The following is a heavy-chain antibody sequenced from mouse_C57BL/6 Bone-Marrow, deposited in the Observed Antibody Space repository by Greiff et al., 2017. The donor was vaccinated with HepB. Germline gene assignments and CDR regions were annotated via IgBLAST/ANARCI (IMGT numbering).Heavy chain of an antibody. Sequence: VMLVESGPGLVAPSQSLSITCTVSGFSLTSYAISWVRQPPGKGLEWLGVIWTGGGTNYNSALKSRLSISKDNSKSQVFLKMNSLQTDDTARYYCARHSSGFLYYFDYWGQGTTLTVSS. CDR3: ARHSSGFLYYFDY. J-gene: IGHJ2*01. CDR1: GFSLTSYA. D-gene: IGHD3-2*02. CDR2: IWTGGGT. V-gene: IGHV2-9-1*01.